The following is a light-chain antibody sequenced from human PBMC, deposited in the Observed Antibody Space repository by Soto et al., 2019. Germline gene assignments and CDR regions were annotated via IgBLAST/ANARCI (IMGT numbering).Light chain of an antibody. V-gene: IGLV2-14*01. J-gene: IGLJ1*01. CDR1: SSYVGGYNY. CDR2: DVS. Sequence: QSALTQPASVSGSPGQSITISCSGTSSYVGGYNYVSWYQQHPGKAPQVMIYDVSNRPSGVSNRFSGSKSGNTASLTISGLQAEDEADYYCYSYTTSSTYVFGTGTKVTV. CDR3: YSYTTSSTYV.